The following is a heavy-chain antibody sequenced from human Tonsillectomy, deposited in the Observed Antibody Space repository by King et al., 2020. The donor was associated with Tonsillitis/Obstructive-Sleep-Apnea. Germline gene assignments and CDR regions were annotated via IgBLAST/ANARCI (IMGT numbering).Heavy chain of an antibody. V-gene: IGHV3-15*01. Sequence: VQLVESGGGLVKPGGSLRLSCAASGFSSSKAWMTWVRQAPGKGLEWVGRIKSKTDGGTTDYAAPVKGRFTISRDDSKNTLYLQMNSLKTEDTAVYYCTTDGQQWLGDGAFDIWGQGTMVTVSS. CDR1: GFSSSKAW. D-gene: IGHD6-19*01. CDR2: IKSKTDGGTT. CDR3: TTDGQQWLGDGAFDI. J-gene: IGHJ3*02.